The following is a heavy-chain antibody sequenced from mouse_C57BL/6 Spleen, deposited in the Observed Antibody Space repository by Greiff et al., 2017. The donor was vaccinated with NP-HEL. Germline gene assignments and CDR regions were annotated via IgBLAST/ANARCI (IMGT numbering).Heavy chain of an antibody. V-gene: IGHV5-17*01. CDR1: GFTFSDYG. CDR2: ISSGSSTI. CDR3: ARQGIYYGNYVFDY. J-gene: IGHJ2*01. D-gene: IGHD2-1*01. Sequence: EVKLVESGGGLVKPGGSLKLSCAASGFTFSDYGMHWVRQAPEKGLEWVAYISSGSSTIYYADTVKGRFTISRDNAKNTLFLQMTSLRSEDTAMYYCARQGIYYGNYVFDYWGQGTTLTVSS.